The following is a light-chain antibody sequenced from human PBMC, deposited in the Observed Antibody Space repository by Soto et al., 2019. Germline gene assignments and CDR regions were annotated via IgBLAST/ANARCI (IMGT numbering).Light chain of an antibody. CDR2: GAS. CDR1: QSVSSK. CDR3: QQYSTSPRT. V-gene: IGKV3-15*01. J-gene: IGKJ2*01. Sequence: ETVMTQSPATLSVSPGERATLSCRASQSVSSKLAWYQQKPGQAPRLLIYGASTRATGIPARFSGSESGTEFTLTISSLQSEDFAVYYCQQYSTSPRTFGQGTKLEIK.